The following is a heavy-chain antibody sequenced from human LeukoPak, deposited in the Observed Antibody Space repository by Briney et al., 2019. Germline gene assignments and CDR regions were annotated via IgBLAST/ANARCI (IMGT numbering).Heavy chain of an antibody. J-gene: IGHJ4*02. CDR2: VIPIFGSP. CDR3: ARDRYDFRSGFYNL. Sequence: SVKVSCEASGGTFSTYGISWLRQAPGQGLEWLGGVIPIFGSPNYAQKFQGRVTITTDESTSTAYMELRSLRSDDTAVYYCARDRYDFRSGFYNLWGQGTLVTVSS. V-gene: IGHV1-69*05. CDR1: GGTFSTYG. D-gene: IGHD3-3*01.